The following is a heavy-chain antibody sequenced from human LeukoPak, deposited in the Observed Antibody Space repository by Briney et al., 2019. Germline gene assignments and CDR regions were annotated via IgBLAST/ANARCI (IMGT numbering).Heavy chain of an antibody. J-gene: IGHJ4*02. Sequence: SETLSLTCTVSGASVNSYYWDWIRQPPGKGLEWIGCISDSGRTYYNPSLKSRVTVSLGTSNNQFSLRLTSVTAADSAMYYCTKGYYEPFDSWGQGTLVTVSS. CDR2: ISDSGRT. CDR1: GASVNSYY. V-gene: IGHV4-59*02. CDR3: TKGYYEPFDS. D-gene: IGHD3-22*01.